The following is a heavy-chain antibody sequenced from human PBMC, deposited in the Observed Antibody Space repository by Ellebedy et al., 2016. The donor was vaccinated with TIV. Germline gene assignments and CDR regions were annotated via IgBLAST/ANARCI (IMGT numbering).Heavy chain of an antibody. V-gene: IGHV3-30*02. D-gene: IGHD2-21*02. CDR1: GFAFSAYG. CDR2: IRYDGTKD. J-gene: IGHJ3*01. CDR3: AREYLCGVNCYALDL. Sequence: PGGSLRLSCAASGFAFSAYGMYWVRQAPGRGLDWVAFIRYDGTKDFYSDAVKGRFTISRDNSKDTLYLEMGGLKPEDTALYYCAREYLCGVNCYALDLWGQGALVTVSS.